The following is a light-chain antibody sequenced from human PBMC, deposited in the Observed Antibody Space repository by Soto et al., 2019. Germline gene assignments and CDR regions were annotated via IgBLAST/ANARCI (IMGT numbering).Light chain of an antibody. CDR2: KAP. CDR1: QSISSW. J-gene: IGKJ1*01. CDR3: QQYNSYRWT. Sequence: DIQMTQSPSTLSASVGDRVTITCRASQSISSWLAWYQQKPGKAPKLLIYKAPSLESGVPSRFSGRRSGTEFTLTISSLQPDDFATYYCQQYNSYRWTFGQGTKVDIK. V-gene: IGKV1-5*03.